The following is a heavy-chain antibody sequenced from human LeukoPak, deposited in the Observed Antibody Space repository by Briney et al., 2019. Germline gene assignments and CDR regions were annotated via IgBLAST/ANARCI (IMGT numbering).Heavy chain of an antibody. CDR3: ARLNSSSWYGPYYYGMDV. CDR1: GYSFTGYW. Sequence: GESLKISCKGSGYSFTGYWIGWVRQMPGKGLEWMGIIYPGDSDTRYSPSFQGQVTISADKSISTAYLQWSSLKASDTAMYYCARLNSSSWYGPYYYGMDVWGQGTTVTVSS. CDR2: IYPGDSDT. D-gene: IGHD6-13*01. V-gene: IGHV5-51*01. J-gene: IGHJ6*02.